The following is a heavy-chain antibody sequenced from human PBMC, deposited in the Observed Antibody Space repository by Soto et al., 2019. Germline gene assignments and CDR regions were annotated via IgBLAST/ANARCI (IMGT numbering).Heavy chain of an antibody. V-gene: IGHV1-3*01. CDR2: INAGNGNT. Sequence: ASVKVSCKASGYTFTGYAMHWVRQAPGQRLEWMGWINAGNGNTKYSQKFQGRVTITRDTSASTAYMELSSLRAEDTAVYYCARERVTGYYNVIGYWGQGTLVTVSS. D-gene: IGHD3-9*01. J-gene: IGHJ4*02. CDR3: ARERVTGYYNVIGY. CDR1: GYTFTGYA.